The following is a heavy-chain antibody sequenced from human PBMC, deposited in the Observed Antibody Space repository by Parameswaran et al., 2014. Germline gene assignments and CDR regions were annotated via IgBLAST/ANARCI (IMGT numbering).Heavy chain of an antibody. D-gene: IGHD3-22*01. CDR2: IFYSESS. J-gene: IGHJ4*02. V-gene: IGHV4-31*02. Sequence: RWIRQPPGKGLEWIGYIFYSESSYYNPSLKSRVTISVDTSKNQLSLKLISVTAADTAVYFCARGGGGYSYWFDYWGRGTLVTVSS. CDR3: ARGGGGYSYWFDY.